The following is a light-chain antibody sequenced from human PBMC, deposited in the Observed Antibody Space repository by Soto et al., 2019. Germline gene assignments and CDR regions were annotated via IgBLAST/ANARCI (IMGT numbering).Light chain of an antibody. CDR2: AAS. V-gene: IGKV3-20*01. J-gene: IGKJ2*01. Sequence: EIVLTQSPGTLSLSPGERATLSCRASQSISSSYLAWYQQTPGQAPRLLIYAASSRATGIPDRFSGSGSGTDFTITISRLEPEDFAVYYCQQYGSSSYTFGQGTQLEIK. CDR1: QSISSSY. CDR3: QQYGSSSYT.